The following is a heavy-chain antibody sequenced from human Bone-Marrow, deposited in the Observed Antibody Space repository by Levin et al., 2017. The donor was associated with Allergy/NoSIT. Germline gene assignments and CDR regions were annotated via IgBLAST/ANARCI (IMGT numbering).Heavy chain of an antibody. Sequence: GGSLRLSCAVSGFTFSTYAMNWVRRAPGKGLEWVAVISYDGSNEYYADSVRGRFTISRDNSKNTLDLQMNSLRAEDTAVYFCARDTLTYGLGSRASYFDYWGQGTLVTVSS. J-gene: IGHJ4*02. CDR1: GFTFSTYA. CDR2: ISYDGSNE. CDR3: ARDTLTYGLGSRASYFDY. D-gene: IGHD3-10*01. V-gene: IGHV3-30-3*01.